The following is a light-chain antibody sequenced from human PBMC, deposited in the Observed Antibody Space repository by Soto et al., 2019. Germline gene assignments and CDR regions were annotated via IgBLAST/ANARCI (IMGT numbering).Light chain of an antibody. J-gene: IGKJ5*01. Sequence: EIVLTQSPATLSLSPGERATLSCRASQRIGTSLAWYQQTPGQAPRLLTYTASTRATAIPARFSGSGSGTDFTLTISSLEPEDFAVYYCQQRSNWPPLTFGQGTRLEI. CDR2: TAS. CDR1: QRIGTS. V-gene: IGKV3-11*01. CDR3: QQRSNWPPLT.